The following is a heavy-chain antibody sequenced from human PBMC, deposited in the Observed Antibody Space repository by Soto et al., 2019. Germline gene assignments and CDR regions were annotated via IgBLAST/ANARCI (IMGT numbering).Heavy chain of an antibody. CDR2: IYPSDSET. CDR3: ARHSRYCGGGSCYPNLFDP. V-gene: IGHV5-51*01. Sequence: PGESLKISCQGSGYRFTSYWIGWVRQMPGKGLEWMGIIYPSDSETIYSPSFQGQVTISADKSISTAYLQWRSLKASDTAIYYCARHSRYCGGGSCYPNLFDPWGQGTLVTVSS. CDR1: GYRFTSYW. J-gene: IGHJ5*02. D-gene: IGHD2-15*01.